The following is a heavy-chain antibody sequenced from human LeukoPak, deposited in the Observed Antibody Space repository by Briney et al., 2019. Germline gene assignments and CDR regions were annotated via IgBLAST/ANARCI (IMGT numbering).Heavy chain of an antibody. J-gene: IGHJ6*03. V-gene: IGHV4-34*01. CDR1: GGSFSGYY. Sequence: PSETLSLTCAVYGGSFSGYYWSWIRQPPGKGLEWIGEINHSGSTNYNPSLKSRVTISVDTSKNQFSLKLSSVTAADTAVYYCARGPIVAVPAATTYYYYYYMDVWGKGTTVTVSS. CDR3: ARGPIVAVPAATTYYYYYYMDV. CDR2: INHSGST. D-gene: IGHD2-2*01.